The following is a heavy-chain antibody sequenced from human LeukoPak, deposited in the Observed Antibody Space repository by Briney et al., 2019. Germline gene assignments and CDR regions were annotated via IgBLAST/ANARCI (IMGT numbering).Heavy chain of an antibody. Sequence: AGESLKISCKGSGYSFTSYWIGWVRQMPGKGLEWMGIIYPGDSDTRYSPSFQRQVTISADKSISTACLQWSSLKASDTAMYYCARQRFTTRAYAGNWFDPWGQGTLVTVSS. CDR3: ARQRFTTRAYAGNWFDP. J-gene: IGHJ5*02. V-gene: IGHV5-51*01. D-gene: IGHD3-16*01. CDR1: GYSFTSYW. CDR2: IYPGDSDT.